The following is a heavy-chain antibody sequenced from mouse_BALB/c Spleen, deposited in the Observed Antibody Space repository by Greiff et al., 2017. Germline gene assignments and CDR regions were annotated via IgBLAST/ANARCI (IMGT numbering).Heavy chain of an antibody. Sequence: EVQRVESGPGLVKPSQSLSLTCTVTGYSITSDYAWNWIRQFPGNKLEWMGYISYSGSTSYNPSLKSRISITRDTSKNQFFLQLNSVTTEDTATYYCAINNGYYAWFAYWGQGTLVTVSA. CDR1: GYSITSDYA. V-gene: IGHV3-2*02. J-gene: IGHJ3*01. CDR3: AINNGYYAWFAY. CDR2: ISYSGST. D-gene: IGHD2-3*01.